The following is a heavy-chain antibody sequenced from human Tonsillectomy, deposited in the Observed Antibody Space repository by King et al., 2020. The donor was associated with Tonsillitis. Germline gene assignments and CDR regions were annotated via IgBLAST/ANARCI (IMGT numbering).Heavy chain of an antibody. Sequence: QVQLQESGPGLVKPSETLSLTCTVSGGSISSYYWSWIRQPPGKGLEWIGYIYDSGSTNYNPTLKSRGTISVDTSKNQLSLKLSSVNAADTAVYYCARGANIAAAGTGYYFDYWGQGTLVTVSS. J-gene: IGHJ4*02. D-gene: IGHD6-13*01. CDR2: IYDSGST. V-gene: IGHV4-59*01. CDR1: GGSISSYY. CDR3: ARGANIAAAGTGYYFDY.